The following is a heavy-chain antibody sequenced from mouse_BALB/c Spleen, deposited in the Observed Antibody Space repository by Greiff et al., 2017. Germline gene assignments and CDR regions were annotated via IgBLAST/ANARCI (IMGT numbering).Heavy chain of an antibody. D-gene: IGHD1-2*01. Sequence: VHVQQSGPELVKPGASVKISCKASGYAFTGYLMNWVKQRHGQGLEWIGRINPYNGDTFYNGKFKGKATLTVDKSSSTAHMELLSLTSEDSAVYDCGRVELRRPHWDIDDWGEGTTVTVSS. CDR2: INPYNGDT. J-gene: IGHJ1*01. CDR3: GRVELRRPHWDIDD. CDR1: GYAFTGYL. V-gene: IGHV1-37*01.